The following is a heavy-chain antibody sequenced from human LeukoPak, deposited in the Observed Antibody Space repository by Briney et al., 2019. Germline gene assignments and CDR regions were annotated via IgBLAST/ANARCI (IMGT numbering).Heavy chain of an antibody. CDR3: ARESVCYYDSSGSNAFDF. V-gene: IGHV4-31*03. Sequence: SETLSLTCSVSGGSINSGGYYWSWIRHHPGKGLEWIVYISYSGTTYYTPSLKSRVRISVDTSKNQFFLKLNSVTGADTAVYYCARESVCYYDSSGSNAFDFWGQGTLVTVSS. CDR1: GGSINSGGYY. D-gene: IGHD3-22*01. J-gene: IGHJ4*02. CDR2: ISYSGTT.